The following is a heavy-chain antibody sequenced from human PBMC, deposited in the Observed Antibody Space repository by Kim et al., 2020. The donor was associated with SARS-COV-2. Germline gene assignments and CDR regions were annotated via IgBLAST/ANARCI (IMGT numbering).Heavy chain of an antibody. J-gene: IGHJ3*02. V-gene: IGHV3-11*04. CDR1: GFTFSDYY. D-gene: IGHD4-17*01. CDR3: VSVTYSGAFDI. CDR2: ISSSGSTI. Sequence: GGSLRLSCAASGFTFSDYYMSWIRQAPGKGLEWVSYISSSGSTIYYADSVKGRFTISRDNAKNSLYLQMNSLRAEDTAVYYCVSVTYSGAFDIWGQGTMVTVSS.